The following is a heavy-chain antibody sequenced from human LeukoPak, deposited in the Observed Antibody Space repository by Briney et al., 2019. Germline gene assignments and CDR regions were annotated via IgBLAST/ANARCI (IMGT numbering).Heavy chain of an antibody. V-gene: IGHV1-8*03. CDR2: MNPNSGNT. Sequence: GSSVKVSCKASGDTFTSYDINWVRQATGQGLEWMGWMNPNSGNTGYAQKFQGRVTITRNTSISTAYMELSSLRSEDTAVYYCARDDCSGGSCYDYWGQGTLVTVSS. J-gene: IGHJ4*02. CDR3: ARDDCSGGSCYDY. CDR1: GDTFTSYD. D-gene: IGHD2-15*01.